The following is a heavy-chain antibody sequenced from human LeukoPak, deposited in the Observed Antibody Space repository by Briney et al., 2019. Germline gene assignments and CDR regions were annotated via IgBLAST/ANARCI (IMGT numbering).Heavy chain of an antibody. Sequence: SETLSLTCTVSGGSISSGGYYWSWIRQHPGKGLEWIGYIYYSGSTYYNPSLKSRVTISVDTSKNQFSLKLSSVTAADTAVYYCARDPQSGRQAELAFDIWGQGTMVTVSS. J-gene: IGHJ3*02. V-gene: IGHV4-31*03. CDR1: GGSISSGGYY. D-gene: IGHD1-14*01. CDR2: IYYSGST. CDR3: ARDPQSGRQAELAFDI.